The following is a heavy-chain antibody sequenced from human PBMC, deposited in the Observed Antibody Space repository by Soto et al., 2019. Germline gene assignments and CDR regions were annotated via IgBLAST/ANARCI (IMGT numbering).Heavy chain of an antibody. D-gene: IGHD6-19*01. CDR3: VRRGSETGWYFDQ. CDR2: ISGSGGRI. Sequence: EVQLLESGGGLVQPGGSLRLSCAASRFTFYRYDMFWVRQTPRRGLEWVSFISGSGGRIEYGDFVRGRFTASRDNAEDTLSLQMNTLASDDTGVYYCVRRGSETGWYFDQWGQGTLVVVSS. CDR1: RFTFYRYD. J-gene: IGHJ4*02. V-gene: IGHV3-23*02.